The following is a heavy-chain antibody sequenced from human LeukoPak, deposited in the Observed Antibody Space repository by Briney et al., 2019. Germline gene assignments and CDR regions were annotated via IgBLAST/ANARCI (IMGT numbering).Heavy chain of an antibody. CDR3: AKDGSNWDYYFHYYMDV. CDR1: GFTFSSYA. D-gene: IGHD1-26*01. Sequence: GGSLRLSCAASGFTFSSYAIHWVRQAPGKGLEWVSAISGSGGSTYYADSVKGRFTISRDNSKNTVYLQMNSLRAEDTAVYYCAKDGSNWDYYFHYYMDVWGTGTTVTVSS. V-gene: IGHV3-23*01. CDR2: ISGSGGST. J-gene: IGHJ6*03.